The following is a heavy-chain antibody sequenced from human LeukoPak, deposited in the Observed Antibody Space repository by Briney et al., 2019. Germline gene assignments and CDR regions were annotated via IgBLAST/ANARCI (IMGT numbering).Heavy chain of an antibody. Sequence: SVEVSCKASGGTFSSYAISWVRQAPGQGLEWMGGIIPIFGTANYAQKFQGRVTITTDESTSTAYMELSSLRSEDTAVYYCASIPAVAGKGESNYWGQGTLVTVSS. CDR2: IIPIFGTA. J-gene: IGHJ4*02. V-gene: IGHV1-69*05. CDR3: ASIPAVAGKGESNY. CDR1: GGTFSSYA. D-gene: IGHD6-19*01.